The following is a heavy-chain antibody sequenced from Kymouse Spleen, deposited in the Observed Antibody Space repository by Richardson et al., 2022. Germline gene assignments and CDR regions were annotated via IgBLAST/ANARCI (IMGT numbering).Heavy chain of an antibody. CDR1: GGSFSGYY. V-gene: IGHV4-34*01. Sequence: VQLQQWGAGLLKPSETLSLTCAVYGGSFSGYYWSWIRQPPGKGLEWIGEINHSGSTNYNPSLKSRVTISVDTSKNQFSLKLSSVTAADTAVYYCARGNSSSYYYYYGMDVWGQGTTVTVSS. CDR3: ARGNSSSYYYYYGMDV. CDR2: INHSGST. D-gene: IGHD6-6*01. J-gene: IGHJ6*02.